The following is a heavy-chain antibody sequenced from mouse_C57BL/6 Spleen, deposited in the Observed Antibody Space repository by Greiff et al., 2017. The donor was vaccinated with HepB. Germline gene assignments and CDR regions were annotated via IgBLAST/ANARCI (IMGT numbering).Heavy chain of an antibody. Sequence: ESGPGILQSSQTLSLTCSFSGFSLSTSGMGVSWIRQPSGKGLEWLAHIYWDDDKRYNPSLKSRLTISKDTSRNQVFLKITSVDTADTATYYCARDYYGSSWYFDVWGTGTTVTVSS. CDR2: IYWDDDK. J-gene: IGHJ1*03. CDR3: ARDYYGSSWYFDV. CDR1: GFSLSTSGMG. D-gene: IGHD1-1*01. V-gene: IGHV8-12*01.